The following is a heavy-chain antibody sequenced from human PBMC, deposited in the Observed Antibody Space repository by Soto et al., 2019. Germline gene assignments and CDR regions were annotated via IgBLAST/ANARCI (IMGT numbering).Heavy chain of an antibody. CDR1: GFSVSAYY. CDR2: ISGDSVDT. CDR3: ATGQQVRMADI. D-gene: IGHD6-13*01. V-gene: IGHV3-11*03. J-gene: IGHJ3*02. Sequence: QVQLLESGGGLVKPGGSLRLYCAASGFSVSAYYMGWIRQPPGKGLEWISYISGDSVDTNHADSVKGRFTISRDNAKNSLYLQMNSLRAEDTAVYFCATGQQVRMADIWGQGTMVTVSS.